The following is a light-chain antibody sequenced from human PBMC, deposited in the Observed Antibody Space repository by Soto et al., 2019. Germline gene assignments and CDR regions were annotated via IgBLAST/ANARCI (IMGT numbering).Light chain of an antibody. CDR3: QQSYSTFTIT. Sequence: DIQMTQSPSSLSASVGDRVTMSCRASQSISSYLNWYQQKPGKAPKLLIYAASSLQSGVPSRFSGSGSGTDFTLTISSLQPEDFATYYCQQSYSTFTITFGQGTRLEIK. CDR2: AAS. J-gene: IGKJ5*01. V-gene: IGKV1-39*01. CDR1: QSISSY.